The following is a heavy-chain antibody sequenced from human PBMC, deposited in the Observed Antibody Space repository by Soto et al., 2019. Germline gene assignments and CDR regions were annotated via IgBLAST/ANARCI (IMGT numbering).Heavy chain of an antibody. J-gene: IGHJ3*02. Sequence: TLYLTCTVSGCSVSSGAYYWTWIRQRPGKGLEWIGYIYYSGSTYYSPSLKSRLSISLDTSKNQFSLRLSSVTAADTAMYYCARARLRAVYAFDIWGQGTMVTVS. V-gene: IGHV4-31*03. D-gene: IGHD5-12*01. CDR3: ARARLRAVYAFDI. CDR1: GCSVSSGAYY. CDR2: IYYSGST.